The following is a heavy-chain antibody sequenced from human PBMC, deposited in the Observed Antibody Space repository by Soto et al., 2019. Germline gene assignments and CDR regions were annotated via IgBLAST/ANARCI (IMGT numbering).Heavy chain of an antibody. Sequence: PGGSLRLSCAASGFTFDDYAMHWVRQAPGKGLEWVSGISWNSGSIGYADSVKGRFTISRDNAKNSLYLQMSSLRAEDTALYYCAKGPSYMLSTGDDYWGQGTLVTVSS. CDR3: AKGPSYMLSTGDDY. J-gene: IGHJ4*02. D-gene: IGHD2-8*01. CDR2: ISWNSGSI. V-gene: IGHV3-9*01. CDR1: GFTFDDYA.